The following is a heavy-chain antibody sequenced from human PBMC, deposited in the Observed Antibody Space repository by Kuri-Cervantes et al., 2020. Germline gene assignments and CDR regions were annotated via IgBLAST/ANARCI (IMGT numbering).Heavy chain of an antibody. D-gene: IGHD3-10*01. Sequence: ASVKVSCKASGYTFTSYAMHWVRQAPGQRLEWMGWINAGNGNTKYSQKFQGRVTMTTDTSTSTAYMELRSLRSDDTAVYYCARDGGSGGKFDPWGQGTLVTVSS. J-gene: IGHJ5*02. V-gene: IGHV1-3*01. CDR2: INAGNGNT. CDR1: GYTFTSYA. CDR3: ARDGGSGGKFDP.